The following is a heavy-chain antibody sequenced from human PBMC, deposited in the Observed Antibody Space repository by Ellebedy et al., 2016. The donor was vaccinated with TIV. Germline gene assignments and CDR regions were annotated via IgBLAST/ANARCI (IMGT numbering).Heavy chain of an antibody. CDR3: ASVLWRPTTGLRFDN. D-gene: IGHD1-1*01. V-gene: IGHV3-7*01. CDR1: AFTFSNYW. J-gene: IGHJ4*02. CDR2: IKQDGSEG. Sequence: GGSLRLXXVVSAFTFSNYWMTWVRQAPGKGLEWVANIKQDGSEGYYVDSVEGRFTISKDNAKNSLYLQMNSLRVEDTAVYYCASVLWRPTTGLRFDNWGQGTLVTVSS.